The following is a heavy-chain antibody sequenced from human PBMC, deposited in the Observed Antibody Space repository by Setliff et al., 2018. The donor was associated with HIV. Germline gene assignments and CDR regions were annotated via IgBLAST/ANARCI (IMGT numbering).Heavy chain of an antibody. V-gene: IGHV3-73*01. J-gene: IGHJ4*02. Sequence: GGSLRLSCAASGFTFSGSAMHWVRQASGKGLEWVGRIRSKAFNYATSYAASVNGRITISRDDSQNTAYLQMNSLKTEDTSVYYCAMSYTDTSGYLNWGQGTLVTVSS. D-gene: IGHD3-22*01. CDR3: AMSYTDTSGYLN. CDR2: IRSKAFNYAT. CDR1: GFTFSGSA.